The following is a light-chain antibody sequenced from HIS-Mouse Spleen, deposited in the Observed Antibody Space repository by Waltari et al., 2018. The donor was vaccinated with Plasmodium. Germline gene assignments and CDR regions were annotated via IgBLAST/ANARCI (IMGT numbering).Light chain of an antibody. CDR3: QQYDNLPLT. CDR1: QDISNY. Sequence: DIQMTQSPSSLSASVADRVTITCQASQDISNYLNWYQQKPGKAPKLLIYDASNVETGVPSRFSGSGSGTDFTFTISSLQPEDIATYYCQQYDNLPLTFGGGTKVEIK. CDR2: DAS. J-gene: IGKJ4*01. V-gene: IGKV1-33*01.